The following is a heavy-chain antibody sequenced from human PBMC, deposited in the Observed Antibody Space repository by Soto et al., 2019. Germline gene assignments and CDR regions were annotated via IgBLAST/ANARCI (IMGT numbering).Heavy chain of an antibody. J-gene: IGHJ4*02. CDR1: GFTFGSYG. D-gene: IGHD6-19*01. Sequence: QVQLVESGGGVVQPGRSLRLSCAASGFTFGSYGMHWVRQAPGKGLEWVAVIWYDGSNKYYADSVKGRFTISRDNSKNTLYLQMNSLRAEDTAGYYCARDRYSSGWYDLDYWGQGTLVTVSS. V-gene: IGHV3-33*01. CDR2: IWYDGSNK. CDR3: ARDRYSSGWYDLDY.